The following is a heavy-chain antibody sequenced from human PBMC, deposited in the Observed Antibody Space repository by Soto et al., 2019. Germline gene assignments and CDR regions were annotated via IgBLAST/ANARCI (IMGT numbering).Heavy chain of an antibody. Sequence: QVQLVQSGAEVKRPGASVKVSCKASGYTFTGYYMHWVRQAPGQGLEWMARINPSSGGTNYAQKFQGRVTMTREPSISTAHIELRKPRSCRTALFFFPKSLSTIAGPPCQRGQGTPGTLSS. J-gene: IGHJ4*02. CDR1: GYTFTGYY. CDR2: INPSSGGT. CDR3: PKSLSTIAGPPCQ. V-gene: IGHV1-2*02. D-gene: IGHD6-6*01.